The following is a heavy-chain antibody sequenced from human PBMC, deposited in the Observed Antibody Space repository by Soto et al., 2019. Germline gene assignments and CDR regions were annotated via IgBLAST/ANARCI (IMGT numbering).Heavy chain of an antibody. D-gene: IGHD4-17*01. CDR1: GGSISSGNYY. CDR3: ATMGTPVTGLYYFDY. V-gene: IGHV4-30-4*01. J-gene: IGHJ4*02. Sequence: SETLSLTCTVSGGSISSGNYYWSWIRQPPGKGLEWIGFITYSGTTHYSASLRSRVSISVDTSKNQFSLDLSSVTAADTAVYYCATMGTPVTGLYYFDYWGQGTLVTVSS. CDR2: ITYSGTT.